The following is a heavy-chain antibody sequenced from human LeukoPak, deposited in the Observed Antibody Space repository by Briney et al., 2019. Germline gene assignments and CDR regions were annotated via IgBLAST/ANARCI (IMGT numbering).Heavy chain of an antibody. D-gene: IGHD3-10*01. CDR3: ARQYDGSGSYKFDY. CDR1: GGSISSSSYY. J-gene: IGHJ4*02. CDR2: IYYSGST. V-gene: IGHV4-39*01. Sequence: SETLPLTCTVSGGSISSSSYYWGWIRQPPGKGLEWIGSIYYSGSTYYNPSLKSRVTISVDTSKNQFSLKLSSVTAADTAVYYCARQYDGSGSYKFDYWGQGTLVTVSS.